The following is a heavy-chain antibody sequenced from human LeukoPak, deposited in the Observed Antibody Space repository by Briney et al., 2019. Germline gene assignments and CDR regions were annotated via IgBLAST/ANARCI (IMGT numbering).Heavy chain of an antibody. D-gene: IGHD3-22*01. J-gene: IGHJ5*02. CDR1: GGSISNGGYS. CDR3: ARGGDFYDSSGYYNWFDP. Sequence: PSQTLSLTCAVSGGSISNGGYSWSWIRQPPGKGLEWIGYIYYSGSTFYNPSLKSRFTISLDTSKNQFSLKLSSVTAADRAVYYCARGGDFYDSSGYYNWFDPWGQGTLVTVSS. V-gene: IGHV4-30-4*07. CDR2: IYYSGST.